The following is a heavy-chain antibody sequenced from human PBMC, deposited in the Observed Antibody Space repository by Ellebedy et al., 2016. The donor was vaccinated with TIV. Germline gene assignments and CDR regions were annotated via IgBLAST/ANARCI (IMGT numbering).Heavy chain of an antibody. CDR2: IYSGGST. V-gene: IGHV3-53*01. D-gene: IGHD1-26*01. CDR3: AKTPKGSVGATYFDY. Sequence: GESLKISCATSGFVFSTYPMSWVRQAPGKGLEWVSVIYSGGSTYYEDSVKGRFTISRDNSKNTLYLQMNSLRAEDTAVYYCAKTPKGSVGATYFDYWGQGTLVTVSS. J-gene: IGHJ4*02. CDR1: GFVFSTYP.